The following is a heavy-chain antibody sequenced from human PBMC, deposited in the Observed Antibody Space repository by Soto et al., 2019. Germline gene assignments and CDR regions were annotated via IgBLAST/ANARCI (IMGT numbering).Heavy chain of an antibody. D-gene: IGHD4-4*01. J-gene: IGHJ4*02. CDR1: GGSISSGGYY. CDR2: IYYSGST. Sequence: SETLSLTCTVSGGSISSGGYYWSWIRQHQGKGLEWIGYIYYSGSTYYNPSLKSRVTISIDTSKNQFSLKLSSVTAADTAVYYCARRYSNSGDGFDYWGQGTRVTVSS. V-gene: IGHV4-31*03. CDR3: ARRYSNSGDGFDY.